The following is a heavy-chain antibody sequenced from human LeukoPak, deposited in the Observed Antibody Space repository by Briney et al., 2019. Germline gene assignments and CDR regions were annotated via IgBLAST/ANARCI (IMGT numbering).Heavy chain of an antibody. V-gene: IGHV4-61*05. D-gene: IGHD1-1*01. CDR2: IYYSGST. Sequence: KPSETLSLTCTVSGGSISSSSYYWGWIRQPPGKGLEWIGHIYYSGSTNYNPSLKSRVTISVDTSKNQFSLKLSSVTAADTAVYYCARAGNWNSYFFDYWGQGTLVTVSS. J-gene: IGHJ4*02. CDR1: GGSISSSSYY. CDR3: ARAGNWNSYFFDY.